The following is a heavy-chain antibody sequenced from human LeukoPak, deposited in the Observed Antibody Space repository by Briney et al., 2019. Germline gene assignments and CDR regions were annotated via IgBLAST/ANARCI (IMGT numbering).Heavy chain of an antibody. CDR3: ARDLAGLPPIDY. V-gene: IGHV1-18*01. CDR2: ISAYNGNT. D-gene: IGHD6-13*01. CDR1: GYAFTRYG. Sequence: ASVKVSCRASGYAFTRYGISWVRQAPGQGLEWMGWISAYNGNTNYTQKLQGRVTMTTDTSTSTAYMELRSLRSDDTAVYYCARDLAGLPPIDYWGQGTLVTVSS. J-gene: IGHJ4*02.